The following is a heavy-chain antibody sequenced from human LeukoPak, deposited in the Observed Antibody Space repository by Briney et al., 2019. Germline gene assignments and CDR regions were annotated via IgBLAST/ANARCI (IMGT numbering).Heavy chain of an antibody. CDR1: GYTFTTYD. V-gene: IGHV1-8*01. D-gene: IGHD3-22*01. CDR3: ARVLDISAYYHPDF. CDR2: MNSNNGNS. J-gene: IGHJ4*02. Sequence: GASVKISCKASGYTFTTYDINWVRQTTGHGLEWMGWMNSNNGNSGYAQKFQGRVTMTRDTSTNTAYMELSNLTSEDTAIYYCARVLDISAYYHPDFWGQGTLVTVSS.